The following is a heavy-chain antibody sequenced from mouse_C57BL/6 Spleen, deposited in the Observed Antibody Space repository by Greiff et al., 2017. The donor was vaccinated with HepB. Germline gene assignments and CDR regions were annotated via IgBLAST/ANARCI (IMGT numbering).Heavy chain of an antibody. D-gene: IGHD2-4*01. Sequence: VQLQQSGPELVKPGASVKISCKASGYTFTDYYMNWVKQSHGKSLEWIGDINPNNGGTSYNQKFKGKATLTVDKSSSTAYMELRSLTSGDSAVYYCAREDDYVFDYWGQGTTLTVSS. J-gene: IGHJ2*01. CDR2: INPNNGGT. CDR3: AREDDYVFDY. V-gene: IGHV1-26*01. CDR1: GYTFTDYY.